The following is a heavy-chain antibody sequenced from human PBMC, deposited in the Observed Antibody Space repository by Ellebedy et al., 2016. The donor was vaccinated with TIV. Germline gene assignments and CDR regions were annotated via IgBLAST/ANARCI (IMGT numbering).Heavy chain of an antibody. CDR1: GFTVSSNY. D-gene: IGHD1-1*01. J-gene: IGHJ4*02. V-gene: IGHV3-53*01. CDR3: ARNWNLDY. CDR2: IYSGGST. Sequence: GESLKISCAASGFTVSSNYMSWVRQAPGKGLEWVSVIYSGGSTYYADSVKGRFTISRDNSKNTLYLQMNSLRAEDAAVYYCARNWNLDYWGQGTLVTVSS.